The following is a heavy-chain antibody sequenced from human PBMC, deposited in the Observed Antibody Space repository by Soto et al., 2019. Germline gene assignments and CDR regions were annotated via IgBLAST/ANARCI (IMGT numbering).Heavy chain of an antibody. V-gene: IGHV1-69*06. CDR3: AILTKGPYYYFWSGYPDY. CDR2: IIPIFGTA. J-gene: IGHJ4*02. D-gene: IGHD3-3*01. CDR1: GGTFSSYA. Sequence: QVQLVQSGAEVKKPGSSVKVSCKASGGTFSSYAISWVRQAPGQGLEWMGGIIPIFGTANYAQKFQGRVTITADKSTSTAYMELNSLGSEDTAVYYCAILTKGPYYYFWSGYPDYWGQGTLVTVSS.